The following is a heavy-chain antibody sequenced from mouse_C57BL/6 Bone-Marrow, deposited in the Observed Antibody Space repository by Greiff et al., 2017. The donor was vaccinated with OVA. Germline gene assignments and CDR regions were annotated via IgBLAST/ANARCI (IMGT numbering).Heavy chain of an antibody. J-gene: IGHJ2*01. Sequence: EVNVVESGGDLVKPGGSLKLSCAASGFTFSSYGMSWVRQTPDKRLEWVATISSGGSYTYYPDSVKGRFTISRDNAKNTLYLQMSSLKSEDTAMYYCAMSYYYFDYWGQGTTLTVSS. CDR2: ISSGGSYT. V-gene: IGHV5-6*01. D-gene: IGHD6-5*01. CDR3: AMSYYYFDY. CDR1: GFTFSSYG.